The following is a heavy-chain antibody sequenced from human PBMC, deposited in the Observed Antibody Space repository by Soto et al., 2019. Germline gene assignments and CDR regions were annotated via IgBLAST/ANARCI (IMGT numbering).Heavy chain of an antibody. Sequence: QVQLVQSGAEVKKPGSSVKVSCKASGGTFSSYAISWVRQAPGQGLEWMGGIIPIFGTANYAQKFQGRVTITADESTSTAYMELSSLRSEDTAVYYCARRPYYYGSGPHGWFVPWGQGTLVTVSS. J-gene: IGHJ5*02. CDR2: IIPIFGTA. D-gene: IGHD3-10*01. CDR3: ARRPYYYGSGPHGWFVP. V-gene: IGHV1-69*01. CDR1: GGTFSSYA.